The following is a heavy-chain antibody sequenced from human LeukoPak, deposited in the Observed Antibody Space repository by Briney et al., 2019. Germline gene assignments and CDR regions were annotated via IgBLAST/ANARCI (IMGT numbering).Heavy chain of an antibody. V-gene: IGHV1-18*01. CDR2: ISAYNGNT. D-gene: IGHD3-22*01. Sequence: ASVKVSCKASGYTFTSYGISWVRQAPGQGLEWMGWISAYNGNTNYAQKLQGRVTMTTDTSTSTAYMELRSLRSDDTAVYYCARDRPNYYDSSGYPSVYWGQGTLVTVSS. J-gene: IGHJ4*02. CDR1: GYTFTSYG. CDR3: ARDRPNYYDSSGYPSVY.